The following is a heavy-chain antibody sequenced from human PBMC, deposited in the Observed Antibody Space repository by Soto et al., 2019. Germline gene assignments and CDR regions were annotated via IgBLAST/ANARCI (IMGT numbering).Heavy chain of an antibody. Sequence: SVKVSCKAFGGSFSDYAISWVRQAPGQGLEWMGGIIPIFGTPNYAQKFQDRVTFTAHESTNTAYMELSRLTSEDTAVYYCARDRAPRGWSYLDLWGQGTQVNVSS. J-gene: IGHJ4*02. V-gene: IGHV1-69*13. CDR1: GGSFSDYA. CDR3: ARDRAPRGWSYLDL. D-gene: IGHD2-15*01. CDR2: IIPIFGTP.